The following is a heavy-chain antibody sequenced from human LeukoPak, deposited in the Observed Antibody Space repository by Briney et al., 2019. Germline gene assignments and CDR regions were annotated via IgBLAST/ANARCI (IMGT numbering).Heavy chain of an antibody. J-gene: IGHJ4*02. CDR2: ISSSSSYI. Sequence: GGSLRLSCAASGFTFSSYSMNWVRQAPGKGLEWVSSISSSSSYIYYADSVKGRFTISRDNAKNSLYLQMYSLRAEDTAVYYCAREVTMVRGVSDWGQGTLVTVSS. CDR3: AREVTMVRGVSD. V-gene: IGHV3-21*01. CDR1: GFTFSSYS. D-gene: IGHD3-10*01.